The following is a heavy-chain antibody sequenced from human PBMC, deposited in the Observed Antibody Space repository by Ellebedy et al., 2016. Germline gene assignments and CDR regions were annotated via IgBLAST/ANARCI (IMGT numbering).Heavy chain of an antibody. Sequence: ASVKVSCKASGYTFTSYGISWVRQAPGQGLEWMGWISAYNGNTNYAQKLQGRVTMTTDPSTSTAYMELRSLRSDDTAVYYCARGEIVGATTVPYYYYGMDVWGQGTTVTVSS. J-gene: IGHJ6*02. V-gene: IGHV1-18*01. CDR2: ISAYNGNT. CDR1: GYTFTSYG. D-gene: IGHD1-26*01. CDR3: ARGEIVGATTVPYYYYGMDV.